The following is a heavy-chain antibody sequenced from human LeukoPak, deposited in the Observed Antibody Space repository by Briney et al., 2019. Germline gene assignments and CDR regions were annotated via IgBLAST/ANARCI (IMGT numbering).Heavy chain of an antibody. Sequence: GGSLRLSCVASGFTFSSYAMSWVRQAPGKGLEWVSAISGSSGNTHYADSVKGRFTISRDNSKNTLYLQMNSLRAEDTAIYYCAKPARVGAVDYWGQGTLVTVSS. CDR2: ISGSSGNT. CDR3: AKPARVGAVDY. D-gene: IGHD6-13*01. CDR1: GFTFSSYA. V-gene: IGHV3-23*01. J-gene: IGHJ4*02.